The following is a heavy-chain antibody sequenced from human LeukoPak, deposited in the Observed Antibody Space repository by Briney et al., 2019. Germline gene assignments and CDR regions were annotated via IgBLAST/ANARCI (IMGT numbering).Heavy chain of an antibody. V-gene: IGHV4-30-2*01. CDR1: GGSISSGGYS. Sequence: SETLSLTCAVSGGSISSGGYSWSWIRQPPEKGLEWIGYIYHSGSTYYNPSLKSRVTISVDRSKNQFSLKLSSVTAADTAVYYCAREGGYGDYGIFDYWGQGTLVTVSS. CDR2: IYHSGST. D-gene: IGHD4-17*01. CDR3: AREGGYGDYGIFDY. J-gene: IGHJ4*02.